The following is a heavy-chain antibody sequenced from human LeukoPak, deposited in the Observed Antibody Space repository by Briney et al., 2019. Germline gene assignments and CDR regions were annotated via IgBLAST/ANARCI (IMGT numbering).Heavy chain of an antibody. V-gene: IGHV4-31*03. CDR2: IYYSGST. J-gene: IGHJ6*02. CDR3: ARDLRSAPYYYGMDV. CDR1: GGSISSGDYY. Sequence: PSETLSLTCTVSGGSISSGDYYWSWIRQHPGKGLEWIGYIYYSGSTYYNPSLKSRVTISVDTSKNQFSLKLSSVTAADTAVYYCARDLRSAPYYYGMDVWGQGTTVTVSS.